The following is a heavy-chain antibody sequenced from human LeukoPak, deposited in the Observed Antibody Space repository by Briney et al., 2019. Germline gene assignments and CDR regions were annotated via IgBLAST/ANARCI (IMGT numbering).Heavy chain of an antibody. CDR3: ARGLASGYPPIPFDY. CDR1: AGSISSTSYS. V-gene: IGHV4-39*01. Sequence: SETLSLTCTVSAGSISSTSYSWGWIRQPPGKGLEWIGSVYYSGSTYYNPSLKSQVTISVDTSKNQFSLKLTSVTAADTAVYYCARGLASGYPPIPFDYWGQGTQVTVSS. D-gene: IGHD3-3*01. J-gene: IGHJ4*02. CDR2: VYYSGST.